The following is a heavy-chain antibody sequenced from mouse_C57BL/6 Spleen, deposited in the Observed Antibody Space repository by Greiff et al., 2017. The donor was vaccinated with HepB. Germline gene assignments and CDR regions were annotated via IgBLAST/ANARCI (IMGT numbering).Heavy chain of an antibody. CDR1: GFTFSSYG. D-gene: IGHD2-1*01. V-gene: IGHV5-6*01. CDR3: ARKGYYGNYNNYAMDY. CDR2: ISSGGSYT. Sequence: EVKLVESGGDLVKPGGSLKLSCAASGFTFSSYGMSWVRQTPDKRLEWVATISSGGSYTYYPDSVKGRFTISRDNAKNTQYMQMSSLMSEDTAMYYCARKGYYGNYNNYAMDYWGQGTSVTVSS. J-gene: IGHJ4*01.